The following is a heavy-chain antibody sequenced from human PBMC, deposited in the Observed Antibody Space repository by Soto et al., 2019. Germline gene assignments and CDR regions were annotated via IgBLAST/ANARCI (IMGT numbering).Heavy chain of an antibody. CDR3: ASRRTEVVPGD. J-gene: IGHJ4*01. CDR1: GYSISSGYY. CDR2: IHHGGSP. V-gene: IGHV4-38-2*01. D-gene: IGHD2-15*01. Sequence: PSETLSLTCAVSGYSISSGYYWGWIRQSPGKGLEWIGSIHHGGSPLYNPSLKGRVAISIDTSKNQLSLNLSSVTAADTAIYHYASRRTEVVPGDWGQGTQVTVPS.